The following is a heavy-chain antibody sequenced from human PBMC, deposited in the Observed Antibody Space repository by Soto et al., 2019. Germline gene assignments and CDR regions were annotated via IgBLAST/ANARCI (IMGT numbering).Heavy chain of an antibody. V-gene: IGHV3-30*18. Sequence: GGSLRLSCAASGFTFSSYGMHWVRQAPGKGLEWVAVISYDGSNKYYADSVKGRFTISRDNSKNTLYLQMNSLRAEDTAVYYCAKGVGNCMDVWGKGTTVTVSS. D-gene: IGHD2-15*01. CDR2: ISYDGSNK. CDR1: GFTFSSYG. J-gene: IGHJ6*03. CDR3: AKGVGNCMDV.